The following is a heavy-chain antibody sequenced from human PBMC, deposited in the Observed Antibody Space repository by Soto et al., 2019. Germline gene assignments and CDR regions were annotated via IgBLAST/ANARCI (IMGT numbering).Heavy chain of an antibody. CDR3: ANWGASGSDF. D-gene: IGHD1-26*01. Sequence: VLLLESGGGLVQPGGSLRLSCEASGFTFSLYPMTWVRQPPGKVLECVSCISGSAGTTYYADSVKGRFIISKDNSKNTLYLQMNSLRVEDTAVYYCANWGASGSDFWGQGTQVTVSS. V-gene: IGHV3-23*01. CDR2: ISGSAGTT. J-gene: IGHJ4*02. CDR1: GFTFSLYP.